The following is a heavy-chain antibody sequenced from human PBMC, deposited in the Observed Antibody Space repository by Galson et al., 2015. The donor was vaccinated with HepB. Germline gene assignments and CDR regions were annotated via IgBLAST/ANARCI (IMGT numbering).Heavy chain of an antibody. V-gene: IGHV4-59*01. CDR3: ARDSAHGDDFGSSGYRGYWYFDL. D-gene: IGHD3-22*01. J-gene: IGHJ2*01. CDR1: GDSITGYH. Sequence: ETLSLTCSVSGDSITGYHWSWIRQPPGKGLEWIGYVYYGGSTNYNPSVKSRLTISGDTSKNQLSLKLTSVTAADTAVYYCARDSAHGDDFGSSGYRGYWYFDLWGRGTLVTVSS. CDR2: VYYGGST.